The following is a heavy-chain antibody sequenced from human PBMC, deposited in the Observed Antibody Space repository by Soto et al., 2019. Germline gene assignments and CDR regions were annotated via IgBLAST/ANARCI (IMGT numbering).Heavy chain of an antibody. CDR3: ARASVVPAADDAFDI. Sequence: GGSLRLSCAASGFTFSSYEMNWVRRAPGKGLEWVPYISSSGSTIYYADSVKGRFTISRDNAKNSLYLQMNSLRAEDTAVYYCARASVVPAADDAFDIWGPGTMVTVSS. CDR2: ISSSGSTI. J-gene: IGHJ3*02. D-gene: IGHD2-2*01. CDR1: GFTFSSYE. V-gene: IGHV3-48*03.